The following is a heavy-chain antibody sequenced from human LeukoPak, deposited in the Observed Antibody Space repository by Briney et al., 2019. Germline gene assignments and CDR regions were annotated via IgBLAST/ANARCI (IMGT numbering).Heavy chain of an antibody. CDR3: AKDSLWFGELFYFDY. CDR1: GFTFSSYG. V-gene: IGHV3-30*18. D-gene: IGHD3-10*01. CDR2: ISYDGSNK. Sequence: PGGSLRLSCAASGFTFSSYGMHWVRQAPGKGLEWVAVISYDGSNKYSADSVKGRFTISRDNSKNTLYLQMNSLRAEDTAVYYCAKDSLWFGELFYFDYWGQGTLVTVSS. J-gene: IGHJ4*02.